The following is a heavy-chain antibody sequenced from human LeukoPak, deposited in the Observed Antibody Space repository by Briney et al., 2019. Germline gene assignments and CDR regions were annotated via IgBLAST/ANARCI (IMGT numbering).Heavy chain of an antibody. Sequence: GRSLRLSCTTSGLTFVDHAMSWVRQAPGKGLEWVGFIRSKAYGGTAQYAASVKGRFTISRDDSKSLAYLQMNSLKTEDTAVYYCVRVIRGYNANGDYWGQGTLVTVSS. D-gene: IGHD5-24*01. J-gene: IGHJ4*02. V-gene: IGHV3-49*04. CDR3: VRVIRGYNANGDY. CDR2: IRSKAYGGTA. CDR1: GLTFVDHA.